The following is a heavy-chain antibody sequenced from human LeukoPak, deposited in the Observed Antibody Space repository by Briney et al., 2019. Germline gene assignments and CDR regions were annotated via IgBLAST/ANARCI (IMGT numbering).Heavy chain of an antibody. V-gene: IGHV3-21*01. Sequence: GGSLRLSCAASGFAFSRFNMNWVRQAPGKGLKWVSFISTGTGFIHYADSVKGRFTISRDNAKNSLYLQMNSLRAEDTAVYYCARAVTTTSLGYWGQGTLVTVSS. CDR2: ISTGTGFI. J-gene: IGHJ4*02. D-gene: IGHD4-11*01. CDR1: GFAFSRFN. CDR3: ARAVTTTSLGY.